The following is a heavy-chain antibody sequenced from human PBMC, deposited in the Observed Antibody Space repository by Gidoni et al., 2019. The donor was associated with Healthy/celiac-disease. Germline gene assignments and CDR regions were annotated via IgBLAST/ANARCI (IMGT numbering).Heavy chain of an antibody. CDR2: ISYDGSNK. D-gene: IGHD4-17*01. CDR1: RFTFSSYA. CDR3: ASQSVTNAFDI. V-gene: IGHV3-30-3*01. J-gene: IGHJ3*02. Sequence: QVQLVASGGGVVQPGRSLRLPSAASRFTFSSYAMHWVRQAPGKGLVWVAVISYDGSNKYYADSVKGRFTISRDNSKNTLYLQMNSLRAEDTAVYYCASQSVTNAFDIWGQGTMVTVSS.